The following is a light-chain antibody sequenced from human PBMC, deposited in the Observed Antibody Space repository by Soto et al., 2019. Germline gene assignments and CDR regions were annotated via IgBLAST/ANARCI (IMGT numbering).Light chain of an antibody. Sequence: VMTQSPATLSVSPGERATLFCRASQNVDISLAWYQQKPGQIPRLLIYGASTRAADIPDRFSGSGSGTDFTLTINRLEPEDFAVYYCQQYDSSPRTFGQGTKVE. J-gene: IGKJ1*01. CDR2: GAS. V-gene: IGKV3D-15*01. CDR3: QQYDSSPRT. CDR1: QNVDIS.